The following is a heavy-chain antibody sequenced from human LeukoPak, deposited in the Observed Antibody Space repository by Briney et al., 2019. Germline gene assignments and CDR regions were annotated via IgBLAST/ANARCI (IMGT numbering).Heavy chain of an antibody. D-gene: IGHD6-25*01. CDR3: ARDAGYSSDAFDI. J-gene: IGHJ3*02. CDR1: GGSISCYY. Sequence: SETLSLTCTVSGGSISCYYWSWIRQPPGKGLEWIGYIYYSGSTNYNPSLKSRVTISVDTSENQFSLKLSSVTAADTAVYYCARDAGYSSDAFDIWGQGTMVTVSS. V-gene: IGHV4-59*01. CDR2: IYYSGST.